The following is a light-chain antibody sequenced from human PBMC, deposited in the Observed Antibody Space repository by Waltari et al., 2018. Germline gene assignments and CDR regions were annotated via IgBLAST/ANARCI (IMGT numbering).Light chain of an antibody. CDR2: GAS. CDR3: QHYVRLPAT. V-gene: IGKV3-20*01. CDR1: QSGGRTV. Sequence: EIVLTQSPGTLSLSPGERATLSCRASQSGGRTVAWYQQKRGQAPRLIIYGASTRATGIPDRFSGSGSGTDFSLTISRLEPEDFAVYYCQHYVRLPATFGQGTKVEIK. J-gene: IGKJ1*01.